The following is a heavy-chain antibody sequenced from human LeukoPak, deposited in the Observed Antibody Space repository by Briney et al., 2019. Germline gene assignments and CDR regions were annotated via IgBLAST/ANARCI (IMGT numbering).Heavy chain of an antibody. CDR2: INHSGST. D-gene: IGHD1-26*01. CDR3: ARVHRSGSYYFDY. V-gene: IGHV4-34*01. CDR1: GGSFSGYY. Sequence: SETLSLTCAVYGGSFSGYYWSWLRQPPGKGLEWIGEINHSGSTNYNPSLKSRVTISVDTSKNQFSLKLSSVTAADTAVYYCARVHRSGSYYFDYWGQGTLVTVSS. J-gene: IGHJ4*02.